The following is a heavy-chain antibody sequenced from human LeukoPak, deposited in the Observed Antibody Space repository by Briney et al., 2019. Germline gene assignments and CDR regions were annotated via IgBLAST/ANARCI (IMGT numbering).Heavy chain of an antibody. CDR1: GYSFTSYW. J-gene: IGHJ6*03. D-gene: IGHD2-8*01. CDR3: ARHVSFSASYYYYYYMDV. Sequence: GESLKISCKGSGYSFTSYWIGWVRQMPGKGLEWMWIIYPGDSDTRYSPSFQGQVTISADKSISTAYLQWSSLKASDTAMYYCARHVSFSASYYYYYYMDVWGKGTTVTVSS. V-gene: IGHV5-51*01. CDR2: IYPGDSDT.